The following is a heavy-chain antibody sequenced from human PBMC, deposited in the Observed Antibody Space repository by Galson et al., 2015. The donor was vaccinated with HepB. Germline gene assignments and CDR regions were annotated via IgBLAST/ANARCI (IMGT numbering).Heavy chain of an antibody. D-gene: IGHD2-8*01. CDR2: ISSGGGTQ. J-gene: IGHJ2*01. CDR1: GFTFSNHG. Sequence: SLRLSCAASGFTFSNHGIHWVRQAPGKGLEWVAVISSGGGTQYLADSVRGRVTLSRDNPKNTVYLQMNSLGAEDAAVYYCAKEIMVHAGDWYFDLWGRGTQVTVSS. V-gene: IGHV3-30*18. CDR3: AKEIMVHAGDWYFDL.